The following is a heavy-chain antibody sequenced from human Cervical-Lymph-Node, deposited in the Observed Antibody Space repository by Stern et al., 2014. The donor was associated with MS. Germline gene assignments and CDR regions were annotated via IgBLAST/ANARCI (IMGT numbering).Heavy chain of an antibody. CDR3: VRERSSRGFDY. D-gene: IGHD5/OR15-5a*01. J-gene: IGHJ4*02. Sequence: VHLVESGGGVVKPGRSLRVSCATAGFTFTSYAMHWVRQAPGKGLEWVAVISYDGNTKYYADSVKGRFTISRDNSKNTLYLQMSSLRAEDTAVYYCVRERSSRGFDYWGQGSLVTVSS. CDR2: ISYDGNTK. CDR1: GFTFTSYA. V-gene: IGHV3-30-3*01.